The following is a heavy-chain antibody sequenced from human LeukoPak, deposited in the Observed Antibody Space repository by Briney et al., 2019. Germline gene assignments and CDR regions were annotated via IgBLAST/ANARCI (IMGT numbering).Heavy chain of an antibody. J-gene: IGHJ3*02. Sequence: PSETLSLTCTVSGGSISSYYWSWIRQPPAKGQEWIGYIYYSGSTNYNPSLKSRVTISVDTSKNQFSLKLSSVTAADTAVDYCARGLLDGYTHPAAFDIWGQGTMVTVSS. CDR2: IYYSGST. V-gene: IGHV4-59*01. CDR3: ARGLLDGYTHPAAFDI. CDR1: GGSISSYY. D-gene: IGHD5-24*01.